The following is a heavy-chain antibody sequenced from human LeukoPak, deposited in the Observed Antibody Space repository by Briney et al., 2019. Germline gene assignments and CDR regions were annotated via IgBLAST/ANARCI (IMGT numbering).Heavy chain of an antibody. V-gene: IGHV3-43*01. J-gene: IGHJ4*02. CDR3: AKEGEGGSYYFDY. CDR2: ISWDGGSR. D-gene: IGHD1-26*01. Sequence: GGSLRLSCAASGFTFDDYTMHWVCQAPGKGLEWVSLISWDGGSRYYADSVKGRFTISRDNSKNSLYLQMNSLRNEDTALYYCAKEGEGGSYYFDYWGQGTLVTVSS. CDR1: GFTFDDYT.